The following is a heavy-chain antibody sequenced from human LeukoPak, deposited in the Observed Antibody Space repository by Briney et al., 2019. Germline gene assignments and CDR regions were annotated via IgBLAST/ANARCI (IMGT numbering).Heavy chain of an antibody. Sequence: GSLRLSCAASGFTFSSYWMSWVRQAPGKGLEWVANMKQDGSEKYYVDSVKGRFTISRDNAKNSLYLQMNSLRAEDTAVYYCARGSSGRWAFDYWGQGTLVTVSS. V-gene: IGHV3-7*04. J-gene: IGHJ4*02. CDR1: GFTFSSYW. D-gene: IGHD6-19*01. CDR2: MKQDGSEK. CDR3: ARGSSGRWAFDY.